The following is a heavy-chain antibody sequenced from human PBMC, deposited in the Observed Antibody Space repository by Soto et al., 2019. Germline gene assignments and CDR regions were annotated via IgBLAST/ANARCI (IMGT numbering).Heavy chain of an antibody. Sequence: PVGSLRLACEASGFTVSSNYMSGVRQAPGKGLEWVSVICSGGGTYYADSVKGRFTISRDKSKNTLYLQMNSLRAEDTAVYYCARADYGDYVVFDYWGQGTPVTVSS. CDR2: ICSGGGT. J-gene: IGHJ4*02. D-gene: IGHD4-17*01. V-gene: IGHV3-53*01. CDR3: ARADYGDYVVFDY. CDR1: GFTVSSNY.